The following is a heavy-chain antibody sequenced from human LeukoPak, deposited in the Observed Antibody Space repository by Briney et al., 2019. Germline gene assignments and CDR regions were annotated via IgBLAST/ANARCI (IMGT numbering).Heavy chain of an antibody. D-gene: IGHD2-21*02. V-gene: IGHV4-59*01. CDR3: ASARDCGGDCSLDY. CDR2: IYYSGNT. Sequence: SETLSLTCTFSGGSISSYYWIWIRQPPGKGLEWIGFIYYSGNTNYNPSLKSRVTISVDTSKNQFSLKLRSVTAADTAVYYCASARDCGGDCSLDYWGQGTLVTVSS. CDR1: GGSISSYY. J-gene: IGHJ4*02.